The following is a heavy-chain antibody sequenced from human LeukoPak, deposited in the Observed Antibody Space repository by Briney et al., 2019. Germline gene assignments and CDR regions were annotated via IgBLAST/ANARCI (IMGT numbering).Heavy chain of an antibody. V-gene: IGHV4-59*01. CDR2: SYYSGSA. CDR1: GDSIRSSY. CDR3: ARERGGQRSGQFDQ. D-gene: IGHD2-15*01. J-gene: IGHJ4*02. Sequence: SETLSLTCTVSGDSIRSSYWSWIRQPPGGALEWVGYSYYSGSANYNPSLKDRVSMSVDTSKNQLSLRLSSVTAADTAVYYCARERGGQRSGQFDQWGQGILVTVSS.